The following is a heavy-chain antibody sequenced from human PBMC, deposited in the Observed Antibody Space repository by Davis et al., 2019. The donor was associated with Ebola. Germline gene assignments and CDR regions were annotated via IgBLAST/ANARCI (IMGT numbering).Heavy chain of an antibody. Sequence: GGSLRLSCKGSGYSFTSYWIGWVRQMPGKGLEWMGIIYPGDSDTRYSPSFQGQVTISADKSISTAYLQWSSLKASDTAMYYCAYGDYAEYFQHWGQGTLVTVSS. CDR3: AYGDYAEYFQH. J-gene: IGHJ1*01. CDR1: GYSFTSYW. CDR2: IYPGDSDT. V-gene: IGHV5-51*01. D-gene: IGHD4-17*01.